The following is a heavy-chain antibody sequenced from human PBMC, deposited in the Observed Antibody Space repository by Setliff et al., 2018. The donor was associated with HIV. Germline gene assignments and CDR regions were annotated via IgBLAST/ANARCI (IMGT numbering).Heavy chain of an antibody. J-gene: IGHJ4*02. CDR3: AGSLCYYDSCGYYYNY. D-gene: IGHD3-22*01. Sequence: GESLKISCKGSGDSFTRQWIGWVRQMPGKGLEWMGIIYPGDSDTRYSPSFQGQVTISVDKSINTAYLQWNSLKASDTAMYYCAGSLCYYDSCGYYYNYWGQGTLVTVSS. V-gene: IGHV5-51*01. CDR1: GDSFTRQW. CDR2: IYPGDSDT.